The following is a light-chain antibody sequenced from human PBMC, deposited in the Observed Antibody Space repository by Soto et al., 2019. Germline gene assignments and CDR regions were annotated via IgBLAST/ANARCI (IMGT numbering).Light chain of an antibody. Sequence: DTQMTQCPSTLSASVGDRVTITCLASQSISTWLAWYQQKPGKGPTLLIYKASRLESGVPSRFRGIGSGTEFALTISSLQPADFATYHCQQYNTYSWAFGKG. V-gene: IGKV1-5*03. J-gene: IGKJ1*01. CDR3: QQYNTYSWA. CDR2: KAS. CDR1: QSISTW.